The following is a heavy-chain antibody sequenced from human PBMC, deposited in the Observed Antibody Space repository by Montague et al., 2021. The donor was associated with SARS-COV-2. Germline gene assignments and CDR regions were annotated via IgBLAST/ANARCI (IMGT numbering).Heavy chain of an antibody. V-gene: IGHV6-1*01. CDR3: ARDDPYCTNGVCYTGNWFDS. Sequence: CAISGDSVSSNSAAWNWIRQSPSRGLEWLGRTYYRSKWYNDYAVSVKSRITINPGTSKNQFSLQLNSVTPGDTAVYYCARDDPYCTNGVCYTGNWFDSWGQGTLVTVSS. J-gene: IGHJ5*01. D-gene: IGHD2-8*01. CDR1: GDSVSSNSAA. CDR2: TYYRSKWYN.